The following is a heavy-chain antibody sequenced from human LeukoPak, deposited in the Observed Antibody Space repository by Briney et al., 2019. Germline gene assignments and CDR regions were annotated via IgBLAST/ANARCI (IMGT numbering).Heavy chain of an antibody. CDR3: AKVEPYSSSWYVFDY. V-gene: IGHV3-11*01. J-gene: IGHJ4*02. CDR1: GFTFSDYY. CDR2: ISSSGSTI. D-gene: IGHD6-13*01. Sequence: GGSLRLSCAASGFTFSDYYMSWIRQAPGKGLEWVSYISSSGSTIYYADSVKGRFTISRDNAKNSLYLQMNSLRAEDTAVYYCAKVEPYSSSWYVFDYWGQGTLVTVSS.